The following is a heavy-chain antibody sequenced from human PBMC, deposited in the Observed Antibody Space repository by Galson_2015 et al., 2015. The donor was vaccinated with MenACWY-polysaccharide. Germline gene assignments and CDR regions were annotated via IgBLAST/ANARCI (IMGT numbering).Heavy chain of an antibody. D-gene: IGHD3-10*01. CDR3: ARNAASGLDY. CDR2: IHPKSGGT. J-gene: IGHJ4*01. CDR1: GYSFNDNY. V-gene: IGHV1-2*02. Sequence: SVKVSCKASGYSFNDNYIHWVRQAPGQGLEWMGWIHPKSGGTQYAQKFQGRVTMTRDTSISTSYMELSRLRPDDTAVYYCARNAASGLDYWGHGTLVTVSS.